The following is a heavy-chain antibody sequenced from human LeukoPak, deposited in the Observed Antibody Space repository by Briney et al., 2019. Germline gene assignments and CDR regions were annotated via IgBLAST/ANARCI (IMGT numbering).Heavy chain of an antibody. D-gene: IGHD6-19*01. CDR1: GGSISNYH. V-gene: IGHV4-59*08. CDR2: IYSSGST. CDR3: ARLGYSSGWYKLDY. Sequence: SETLSLTCTVAGGSISNYHWSWIRQPPGKGLEWIGYIYSSGSTNYNPSLESRLTISVDTSKNQLSLRLRSVTAADTAVYYCARLGYSSGWYKLDYWGQGTLVTVSS. J-gene: IGHJ4*02.